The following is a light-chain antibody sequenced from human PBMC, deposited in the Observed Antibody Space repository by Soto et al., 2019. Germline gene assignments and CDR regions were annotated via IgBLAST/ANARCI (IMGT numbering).Light chain of an antibody. J-gene: IGKJ4*01. CDR2: GAS. V-gene: IGKV3-15*01. Sequence: EIVMTQSPATLSVXPGERATLSCRASQSVSSNLAWYQQKPGQAPRLLIYGASTRATGIPARFSGSGSGTEFTLTISSLQSEDFAVYYCQQYNNWPRSTFGGGTKVEIK. CDR3: QQYNNWPRST. CDR1: QSVSSN.